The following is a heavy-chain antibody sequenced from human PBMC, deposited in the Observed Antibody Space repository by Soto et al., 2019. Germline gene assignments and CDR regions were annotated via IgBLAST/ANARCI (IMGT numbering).Heavy chain of an antibody. CDR1: GGSFSGYY. V-gene: IGHV4-34*01. D-gene: IGHD4-4*01. CDR2: INHSGST. J-gene: IGHJ4*02. CDR3: AARNPVKCLGY. Sequence: SETLSLTCAVYGGSFSGYYWSWIRQPPGKGLEWIGEINHSGSTNYNPSLKSRVTISVDTSKNQFSLKLSSVTAADTAVYYCAARNPVKCLGYLGQGTLVTVSS.